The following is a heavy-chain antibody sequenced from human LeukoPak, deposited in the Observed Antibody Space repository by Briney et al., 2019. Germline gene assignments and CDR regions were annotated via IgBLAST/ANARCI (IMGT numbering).Heavy chain of an antibody. CDR1: GFTFSSYW. J-gene: IGHJ6*02. CDR3: ARDLPYDSSTVYYGMDV. Sequence: GGSLRLSCAASGFTFSSYWMSWVRQAPGKGLEWVANIKQDGSEKCYVDSVKGRFTISRDNAKNSLYLQMNSLRAEDTAVYYCARDLPYDSSTVYYGMDVWGQGTTVTVSS. CDR2: IKQDGSEK. D-gene: IGHD3-22*01. V-gene: IGHV3-7*03.